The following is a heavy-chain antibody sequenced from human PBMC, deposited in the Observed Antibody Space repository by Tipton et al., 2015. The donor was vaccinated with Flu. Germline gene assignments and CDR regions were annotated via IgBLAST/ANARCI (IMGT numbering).Heavy chain of an antibody. CDR2: IWYDGSNK. J-gene: IGHJ5*02. D-gene: IGHD4-11*01. CDR1: GFTFSSYG. Sequence: SLRLSCAASGFTFSSYGMHWVRQAPGKGLEWVAVIWYDGSNKYYADSVKGRFTISRDNSKNTLYPQMNSLRAEDTAVYYCARDRDNYGNWFAPWGQGTLVTVSS. CDR3: ARDRDNYGNWFAP. V-gene: IGHV3-33*01.